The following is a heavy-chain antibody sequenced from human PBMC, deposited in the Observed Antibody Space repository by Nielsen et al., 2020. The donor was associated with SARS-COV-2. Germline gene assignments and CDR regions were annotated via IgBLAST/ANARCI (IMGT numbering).Heavy chain of an antibody. D-gene: IGHD3-22*01. CDR3: ARDLGWSSGYDEYFQH. V-gene: IGHV3-33*01. Sequence: GESLKISCAASAFTFSSYGMHWVRQAPGKGLEWVAVIWYDGSSKYYADSVKGRFTISRDNSKNTLFLQLNSLRAEDTAVYYCARDLGWSSGYDEYFQHWGQGTLVTVSS. CDR2: IWYDGSSK. J-gene: IGHJ1*01. CDR1: AFTFSSYG.